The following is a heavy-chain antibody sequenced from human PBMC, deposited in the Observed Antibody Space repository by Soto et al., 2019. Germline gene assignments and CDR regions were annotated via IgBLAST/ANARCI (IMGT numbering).Heavy chain of an antibody. Sequence: GGSLRLSCAASGFTFSSYAMHWVRQAPGKGLEWVAVISYDGSNKYYADSVKGRFTISRDNSKNTLYLQMNSLRAEDTAVYYCAREHSSSSGFFWFDPWGQGTLVTVSS. V-gene: IGHV3-30-3*01. CDR3: AREHSSSSGFFWFDP. D-gene: IGHD6-6*01. CDR1: GFTFSSYA. CDR2: ISYDGSNK. J-gene: IGHJ5*02.